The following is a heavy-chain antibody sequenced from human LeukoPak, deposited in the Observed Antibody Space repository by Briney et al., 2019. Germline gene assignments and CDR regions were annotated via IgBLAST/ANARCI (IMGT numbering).Heavy chain of an antibody. CDR2: IYYSGST. CDR3: ARAPAYYYGSGSRNWFDP. V-gene: IGHV4-30-4*08. D-gene: IGHD3-10*01. Sequence: SETLSLTCTVSGGSISSGDYYWSWIRQPPGKGLEWIGYIYYSGSTYYNPSLKSRVTISVDTSKNQFSLKLSSVTAADTAVYYCARAPAYYYGSGSRNWFDPWGQGTLVTVSS. CDR1: GGSISSGDYY. J-gene: IGHJ5*02.